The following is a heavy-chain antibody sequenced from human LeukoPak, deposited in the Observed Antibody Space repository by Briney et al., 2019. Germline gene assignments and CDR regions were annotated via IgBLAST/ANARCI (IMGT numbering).Heavy chain of an antibody. D-gene: IGHD1-1*01. Sequence: SETLSLTCTVSGGSLSGYYWSWIRQTPGKGLEWIGYTYSSGTTNYNRSLQSRVIISLDTPKNQFSLSVTSVTAADTAMYFCARRISSWNVYIDKWGQGIQVTVSS. CDR3: ARRISSWNVYIDK. V-gene: IGHV4-4*09. CDR2: TYSSGTT. CDR1: GGSLSGYY. J-gene: IGHJ4*02.